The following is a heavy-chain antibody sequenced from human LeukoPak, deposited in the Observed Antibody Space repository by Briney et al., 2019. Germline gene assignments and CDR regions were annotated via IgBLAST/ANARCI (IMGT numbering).Heavy chain of an antibody. CDR3: ASTFTLTGEPPTPGGFDY. J-gene: IGHJ4*02. CDR2: IYYSGST. Sequence: SSETLSLTCTVSGGSISSYYWSWIRQPPGKGLEWIGYIYYSGSTNYNPSLKSRVTISVDTSKNQFSLKLSSVTAADTAVYYCASTFTLTGEPPTPGGFDYWDQGTLVTVSS. CDR1: GGSISSYY. V-gene: IGHV4-59*01. D-gene: IGHD7-27*01.